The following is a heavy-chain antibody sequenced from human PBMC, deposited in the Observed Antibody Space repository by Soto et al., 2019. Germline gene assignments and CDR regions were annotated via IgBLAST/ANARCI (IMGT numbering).Heavy chain of an antibody. CDR1: GGSLSSGGYY. CDR3: ARSSQSTVTTCDY. Sequence: QVQLQESGPGLVKPSQTLSLTCTVSGGSLSSGGYYWSWIRQHPGKGLEWIGYIYDSGRTYYNPSLKSRVTISVDTAKNQFSLKLSSVTAADTAVYYCARSSQSTVTTCDYWGQGTLVTVSS. V-gene: IGHV4-31*03. CDR2: IYDSGRT. D-gene: IGHD4-17*01. J-gene: IGHJ4*02.